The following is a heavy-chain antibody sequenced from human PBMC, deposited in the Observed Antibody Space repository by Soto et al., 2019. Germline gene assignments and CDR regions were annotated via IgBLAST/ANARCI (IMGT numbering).Heavy chain of an antibody. CDR3: AKIGQYGVAAEQFDF. D-gene: IGHD3-3*01. Sequence: ASVNVSCKASGYTFTDYYVHWVRQAPGQGLEWMGWINPSNGDTNYVQKFQGRVTMTRDTSISTAYMELSRLRSDDTAMYFCAKIGQYGVAAEQFDFWGRGAQVIVSA. V-gene: IGHV1-2*02. CDR1: GYTFTDYY. J-gene: IGHJ4*02. CDR2: INPSNGDT.